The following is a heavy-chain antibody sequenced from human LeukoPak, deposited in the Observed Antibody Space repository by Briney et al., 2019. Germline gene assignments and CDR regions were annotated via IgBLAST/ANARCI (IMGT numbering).Heavy chain of an antibody. V-gene: IGHV1-24*01. D-gene: IGHD1-26*01. CDR1: GYTLTELS. Sequence: GASVKVSCKVSGYTLTELSMHWVRQAPGKGLEWMGGFDPEDGETIYAQKFQGRVTMTEDTSTDTAYMELRGLRSDDAAVYYCARDQSRDLLVYHYHMDVWGQGTTVTVSS. CDR2: FDPEDGET. CDR3: ARDQSRDLLVYHYHMDV. J-gene: IGHJ6*02.